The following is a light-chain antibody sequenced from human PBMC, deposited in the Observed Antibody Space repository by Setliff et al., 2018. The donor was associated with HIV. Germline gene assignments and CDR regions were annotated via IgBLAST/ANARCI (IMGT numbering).Light chain of an antibody. J-gene: IGLJ1*01. CDR1: ISDVNGYNY. V-gene: IGLV2-8*01. CDR2: DVD. CDR3: SSYAGSTF. Sequence: QSVLTQPPSASGSPGQSVTISCSGTISDVNGYNYVSWYQQHPGKAPKLVIFDVDKRPSGVPDRFSGSKSGNTASLTVSGLQAEDEADYYCSSYAGSTFFGTGTKGTV.